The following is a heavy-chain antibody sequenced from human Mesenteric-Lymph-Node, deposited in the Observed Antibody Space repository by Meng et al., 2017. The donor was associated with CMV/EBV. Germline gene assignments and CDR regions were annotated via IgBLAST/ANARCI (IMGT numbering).Heavy chain of an antibody. CDR1: GYTFTRNA. D-gene: IGHD1-26*01. Sequence: CKASGYTFTRNAIHWVRQAPGQRLEWMGWMNAGDGNTQYSQKLQARVTFSRDTSASIAYMELSSLKSEDTAVYYCARDRMGGSYSIDYWGQGTLVTVSS. CDR3: ARDRMGGSYSIDY. J-gene: IGHJ4*02. V-gene: IGHV1-3*01. CDR2: MNAGDGNT.